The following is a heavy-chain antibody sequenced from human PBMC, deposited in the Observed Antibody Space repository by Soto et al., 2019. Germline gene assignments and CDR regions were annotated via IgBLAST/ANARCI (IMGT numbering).Heavy chain of an antibody. CDR1: GFTFTNYA. D-gene: IGHD3-16*01. V-gene: IGHV3-30*04. CDR2: ISFDEITT. J-gene: IGHJ4*01. CDR3: SRDSVPSPLGGYFDY. Sequence: QVQLVESGGGVVQPGRSLRLSCAASGFTFTNYAIHWVRQAPGKGLEWVAIISFDEITTYYADSGKGRFTISRDDSTNTVSPPITSLSAEDTALYSCSRDSVPSPLGGYFDYWCHRPLVTVSS.